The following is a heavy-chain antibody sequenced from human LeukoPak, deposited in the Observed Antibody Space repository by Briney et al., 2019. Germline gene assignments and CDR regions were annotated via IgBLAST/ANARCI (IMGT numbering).Heavy chain of an antibody. Sequence: GASVKVSCTASGYTFTSYAMHWVRQAPGQRLEWMGWINAGNGNTNYAQKLQGRVTMTTDTSTSTAYMELRSLRSDDTAVYYCARVGHDTVGPWGQGTLVTVSS. D-gene: IGHD5-18*01. CDR3: ARVGHDTVGP. CDR2: INAGNGNT. J-gene: IGHJ5*02. V-gene: IGHV1-3*01. CDR1: GYTFTSYA.